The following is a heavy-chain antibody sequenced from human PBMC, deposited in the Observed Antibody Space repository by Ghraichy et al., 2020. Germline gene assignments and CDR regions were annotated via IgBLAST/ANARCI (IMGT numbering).Heavy chain of an antibody. CDR1: GYTFTGYY. V-gene: IGHV1-2*02. Sequence: GESLNISCKASGYTFTGYYMHWVRQAPGQGLEWMGWINPNSGGTNYAQKFQGRVTMTRDTSISTAYMELSRLRSDGTAVYYCARVGYYDILTGIDYWGQGTLVTVSS. D-gene: IGHD3-9*01. CDR3: ARVGYYDILTGIDY. J-gene: IGHJ4*02. CDR2: INPNSGGT.